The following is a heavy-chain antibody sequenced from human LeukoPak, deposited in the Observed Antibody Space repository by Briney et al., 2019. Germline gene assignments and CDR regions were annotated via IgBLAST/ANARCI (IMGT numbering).Heavy chain of an antibody. J-gene: IGHJ4*02. D-gene: IGHD5-18*01. CDR3: ARGGKTAMADY. CDR1: GFTFSIND. Sequence: GGSLRLSCTASGFTFSINDIHWVRQATGKGLEWVSGVGTVGDKYYADSVKGRFIISREDAKNSVYLQMNSLRAGDTAVYYCARGGKTAMADYWGQGNLVTVSS. CDR2: VGTVGDK. V-gene: IGHV3-13*01.